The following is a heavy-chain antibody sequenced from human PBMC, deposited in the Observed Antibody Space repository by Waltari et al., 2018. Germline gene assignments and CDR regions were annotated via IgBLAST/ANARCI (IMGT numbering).Heavy chain of an antibody. V-gene: IGHV3-74*01. CDR1: GFAFSNFY. Sequence: EGQLLGSRGALVRRLGSLRVPCAAAGFAFSNFYVHWVRQDPGKRLVWVTRIESDGGGATYADSVEGRSTMSRDSSKNQLYLQMNRVRAADTAVYYCANHLPGGYGMDVWGQGTPVTVSS. CDR2: IESDGGGA. D-gene: IGHD2-15*01. CDR3: ANHLPGGYGMDV. J-gene: IGHJ6*02.